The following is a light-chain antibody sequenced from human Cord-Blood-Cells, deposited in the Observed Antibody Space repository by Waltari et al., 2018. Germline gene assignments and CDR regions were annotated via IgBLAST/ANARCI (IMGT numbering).Light chain of an antibody. CDR3: QQRSNWPLT. V-gene: IGKV3-11*01. CDR1: QSVSIY. CDR2: DAS. Sequence: IVLTQSPATLSLSPGARATLSCRASQSVSIYLAWYQQKPGQAPRLLIYDASNSATGIPARFSGSGSGTDFTLTISSLEPEDFAVYYCQQRSNWPLTFGGGTKVEIK. J-gene: IGKJ4*01.